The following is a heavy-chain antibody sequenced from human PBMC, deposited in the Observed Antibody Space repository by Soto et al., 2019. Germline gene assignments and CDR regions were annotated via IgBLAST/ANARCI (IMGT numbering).Heavy chain of an antibody. CDR1: GGSFSGYY. CDR3: ARGDHSLRAAY. V-gene: IGHV4-34*01. D-gene: IGHD4-17*01. CDR2: INHSGST. Sequence: QVQLQQWGAGLLKPSETLSLTCAVYGGSFSGYYWSWIRQPPGKGLEWIGEINHSGSTNYNPSLKSRVSISVDTSKNQFSLKLSSVTAADTAVYYCARGDHSLRAAYRGQGTLVTVSS. J-gene: IGHJ4*02.